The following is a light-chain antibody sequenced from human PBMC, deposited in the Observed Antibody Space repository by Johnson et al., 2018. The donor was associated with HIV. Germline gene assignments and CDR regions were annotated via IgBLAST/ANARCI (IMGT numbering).Light chain of an antibody. CDR1: TSNIGNNY. J-gene: IGLJ1*01. V-gene: IGLV1-51*01. Sequence: QLVLTQPPSVSATPGQKVTISCSGSTSNIGNNYVSWYQQFPGAAPKLLIYDDNKRPSRIPDRFSGSKSGTSATLGLTGLQPGDEADFYCGAWDSSLSAYVFGNGTKVTVL. CDR2: DDN. CDR3: GAWDSSLSAYV.